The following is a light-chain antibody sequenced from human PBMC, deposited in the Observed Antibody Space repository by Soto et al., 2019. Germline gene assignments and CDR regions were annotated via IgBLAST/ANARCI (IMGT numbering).Light chain of an antibody. CDR3: QQSYTSPVT. V-gene: IGKV1-39*01. Sequence: DIQMTQSPSSLSASVGDRVTITCQASQGIGKYLNWYQQKPGKAPKLLIYGASNLQSGVPSRFSGGGSGTDFTLTISSLQHEDFGTYYCQQSYTSPVTFGGGTKVDIK. CDR2: GAS. CDR1: QGIGKY. J-gene: IGKJ4*01.